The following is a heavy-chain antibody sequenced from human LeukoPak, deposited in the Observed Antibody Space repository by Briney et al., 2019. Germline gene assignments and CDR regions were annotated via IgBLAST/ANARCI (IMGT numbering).Heavy chain of an antibody. D-gene: IGHD6-13*01. CDR2: IRYDGSNK. J-gene: IGHJ4*02. Sequence: GGSLRLSCAASGFTFSSYGMHWVRQAPGKGLEWVAFIRYDGSNKYYADSVKGRFTISRDNSKNTLYLQMNSLRAEDTAVYYCAKALYPGIAAAGLDYWGQGTLVTVSS. V-gene: IGHV3-30*02. CDR1: GFTFSSYG. CDR3: AKALYPGIAAAGLDY.